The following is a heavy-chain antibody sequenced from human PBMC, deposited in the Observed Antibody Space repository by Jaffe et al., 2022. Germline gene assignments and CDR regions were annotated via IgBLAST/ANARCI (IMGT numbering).Heavy chain of an antibody. D-gene: IGHD5-12*01. Sequence: QVQLQESGPGLVKPSGTLSLTCAVSGGSISSSNWWSWIRQPPGKGLEWIGEIYHSGSTNYNPSLKSRVTISVDKSKNQFSLKLSSVTAADTAVYYCARISSGYEQYWYFDLWGRGTLVTVSS. V-gene: IGHV4-4*02. CDR2: IYHSGST. J-gene: IGHJ2*01. CDR3: ARISSGYEQYWYFDL. CDR1: GGSISSSNW.